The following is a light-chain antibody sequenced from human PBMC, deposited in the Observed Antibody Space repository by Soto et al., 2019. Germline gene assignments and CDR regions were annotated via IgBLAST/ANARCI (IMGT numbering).Light chain of an antibody. CDR3: CSYAGTYTYV. Sequence: QSALTQPRSVSGSPGQSVTISSTGTSSVVGGYNYVSWYQQHPGKAPKLMIYDVNKRPSGVPDRFSGSKSGSTASLTISGLQSEDEADYFCCSYAGTYTYVFGTGTKV. V-gene: IGLV2-11*01. CDR2: DVN. CDR1: SSVVGGYNY. J-gene: IGLJ1*01.